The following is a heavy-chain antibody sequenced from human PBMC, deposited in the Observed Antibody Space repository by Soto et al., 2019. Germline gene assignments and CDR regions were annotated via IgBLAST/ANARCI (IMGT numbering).Heavy chain of an antibody. CDR1: GYTFTGYY. Sequence: ASVKVSCKASGYTFTGYYMHWVRQAPGQGLEWMGWINPNSGGTNYAQKFQGWVTMTRDTSISTAYMELSRLRSDDTAVYYCARDRGGGYSYGYDAFDIWGQGTMVTVSS. V-gene: IGHV1-2*04. D-gene: IGHD5-18*01. CDR3: ARDRGGGYSYGYDAFDI. CDR2: INPNSGGT. J-gene: IGHJ3*02.